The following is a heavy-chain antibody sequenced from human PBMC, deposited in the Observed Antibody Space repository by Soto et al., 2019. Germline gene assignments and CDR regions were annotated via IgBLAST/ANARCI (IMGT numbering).Heavy chain of an antibody. V-gene: IGHV4-31*03. J-gene: IGHJ4*02. Sequence: SETLSLTCTVSGGSISSGTYYWSWIRQHPGKGLEWIGYIYYRGSTYYNPSLKSRLTISVDASKNQFSLKLSSVTAEDTAMYYCVRGDNWSDEASDYWGQGTLVTVSS. CDR2: IYYRGST. D-gene: IGHD1-1*01. CDR3: VRGDNWSDEASDY. CDR1: GGSISSGTYY.